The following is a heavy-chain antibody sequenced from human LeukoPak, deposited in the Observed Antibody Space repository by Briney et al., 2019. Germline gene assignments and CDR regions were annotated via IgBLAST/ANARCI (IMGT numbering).Heavy chain of an antibody. CDR2: VNRDGSET. V-gene: IGHV3-7*03. CDR3: ARNNGMDV. Sequence: GGSLRLSCAASGFSLSSHWMTWVRQVPGRGPEWVANVNRDGSETYYLDSVKGRFTISKDNAKNSLYLQMNSLRAEDTALYHCARNNGMDVWGQGTTVTVSS. J-gene: IGHJ6*02. CDR1: GFSLSSHW.